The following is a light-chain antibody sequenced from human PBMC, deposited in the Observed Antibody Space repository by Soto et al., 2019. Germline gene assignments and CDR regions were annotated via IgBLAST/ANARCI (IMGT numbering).Light chain of an antibody. CDR3: QQYGRSPPFA. J-gene: IGKJ2*01. Sequence: EILFTHAPGTPFLSSGEKNTPPCRARRSVSSNYIAWYQQNPGQAPRLLIYGASTRATGIPDRFSGSGSGTDFTLTISRLEPEDFAVYFCQQYGRSPPFAFGQGTKVDIK. CDR2: GAS. V-gene: IGKV3-20*01. CDR1: RSVSSNY.